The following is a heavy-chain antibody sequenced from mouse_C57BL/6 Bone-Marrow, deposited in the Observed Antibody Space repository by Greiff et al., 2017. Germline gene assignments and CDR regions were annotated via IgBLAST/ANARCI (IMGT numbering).Heavy chain of an antibody. D-gene: IGHD2-4*01. CDR1: GFTFSSYA. V-gene: IGHV5-9-1*02. CDR3: TRAPIYYDYDAEFAY. J-gene: IGHJ3*01. Sequence: EVMLVESGAGLVKPGGSLKLSCAASGFTFSSYAMSWVRQTPEKRLEWVAYISSGGDYIYYADTVKGRFTISRDNARNTLYLQMSSLKSEDTAMYYCTRAPIYYDYDAEFAYWGQGTLVTVSA. CDR2: ISSGGDYI.